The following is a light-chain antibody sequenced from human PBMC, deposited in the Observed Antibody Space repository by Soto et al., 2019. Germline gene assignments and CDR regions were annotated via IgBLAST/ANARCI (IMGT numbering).Light chain of an antibody. CDR1: QSVSSY. V-gene: IGKV3-11*01. CDR3: QQRSNWPLGP. J-gene: IGKJ4*01. Sequence: EIVLTQSPATLSLFPGERATLSCRASQSVSSYLAWYQQKPGQAPRLLIYDASNRATGIPARFSGSGSGTDFTLTISSLEPEDFAVYYCQQRSNWPLGPFGGGTKVEIK. CDR2: DAS.